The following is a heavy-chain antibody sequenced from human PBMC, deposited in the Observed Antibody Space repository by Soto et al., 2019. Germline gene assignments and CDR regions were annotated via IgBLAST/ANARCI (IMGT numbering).Heavy chain of an antibody. CDR1: GGSISSYY. Sequence: PSETLSLTCTVSGGSISSYYWSWIRQPPGKGLEWIGYIYYSGSTNYNPSLKSRVTISVDTSKNQFSLKLSSVTAADTAVYYCARDQDFPSAFDLWGQGTMVTVS. CDR2: IYYSGST. D-gene: IGHD2-15*01. J-gene: IGHJ3*01. V-gene: IGHV4-59*12. CDR3: ARDQDFPSAFDL.